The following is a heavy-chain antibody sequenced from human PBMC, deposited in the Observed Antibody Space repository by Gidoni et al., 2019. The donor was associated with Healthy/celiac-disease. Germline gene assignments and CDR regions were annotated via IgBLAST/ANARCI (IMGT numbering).Heavy chain of an antibody. J-gene: IGHJ6*03. CDR1: GFTFSSYA. CDR2: ISGSGGST. V-gene: IGHV3-23*01. D-gene: IGHD3-3*01. Sequence: EVQLLESGGGLVQPGGSLRLSCAASGFTFSSYAMSWVRQAPGKGLEWVSAISGSGGSTYYADSVKGRFTISRDNSKNTLYLQMNSLRAEDTAVYYCAKDPIYYDFWSGHSPVYYYYYMDVWGKGTTVTVSS. CDR3: AKDPIYYDFWSGHSPVYYYYYMDV.